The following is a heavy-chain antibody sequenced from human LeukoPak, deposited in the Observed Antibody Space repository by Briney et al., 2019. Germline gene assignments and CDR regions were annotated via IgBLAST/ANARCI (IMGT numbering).Heavy chain of an antibody. Sequence: PGGSLRLSCAASGFTFSSYAMSWVRQAPGKGLEWVSAISGSGGSTYYADSVKGRFTISRDNSKNTLYLQMNSLRAEDTAVYYCAKSVFGVVVVPAAAEWGQGTLVTVSS. CDR2: ISGSGGST. V-gene: IGHV3-23*01. CDR3: AKSVFGVVVVPAAAE. CDR1: GFTFSSYA. J-gene: IGHJ4*02. D-gene: IGHD2-2*01.